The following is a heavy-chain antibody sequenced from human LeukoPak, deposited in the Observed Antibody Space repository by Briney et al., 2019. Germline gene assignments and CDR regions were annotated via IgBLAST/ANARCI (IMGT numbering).Heavy chain of an antibody. CDR1: GFTFSSYE. J-gene: IGHJ4*02. CDR2: ISSSGSTI. D-gene: IGHD3-3*01. V-gene: IGHV3-48*03. Sequence: PGGSLRLSCAASGFTFSSYEMNWVRQAPGKGLEWVSYISSSGSTIYYADSVKGRFTISRDNAKNSLYLQMNSLRAEDTAVYYCARDLSITIFSLGYWGQGTLVTVSS. CDR3: ARDLSITIFSLGY.